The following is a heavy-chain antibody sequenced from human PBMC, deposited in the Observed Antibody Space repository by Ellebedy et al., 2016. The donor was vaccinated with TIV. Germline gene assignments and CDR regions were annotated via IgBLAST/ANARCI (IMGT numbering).Heavy chain of an antibody. CDR3: ARDVVVPAATGMDV. CDR1: GGSISSGGYY. CDR2: IYYSGST. Sequence: SETLSLXXTVSGGSISSGGYYWSWIRQHPGKGLEWIGYIYYSGSTYYNPSLKSRVTISVDTSKNQFSLKLSSVTAADTAVYYCARDVVVPAATGMDVWGQGTTVTVSS. D-gene: IGHD2-2*01. V-gene: IGHV4-31*03. J-gene: IGHJ6*02.